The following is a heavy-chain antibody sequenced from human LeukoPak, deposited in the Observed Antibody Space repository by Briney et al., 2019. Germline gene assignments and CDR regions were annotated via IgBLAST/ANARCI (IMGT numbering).Heavy chain of an antibody. J-gene: IGHJ5*02. D-gene: IGHD5-24*01. Sequence: ASVKVSCKASGYTFTSYGISWVRQAPGQGLEWMGWISGYNGNTNYAQNLQGRVTMTTETSTSTVYMELRSLRSDDTAVYYCARDNSVRDEAWWFNPWGQGTLVTVSS. CDR3: ARDNSVRDEAWWFNP. CDR2: ISGYNGNT. CDR1: GYTFTSYG. V-gene: IGHV1-18*01.